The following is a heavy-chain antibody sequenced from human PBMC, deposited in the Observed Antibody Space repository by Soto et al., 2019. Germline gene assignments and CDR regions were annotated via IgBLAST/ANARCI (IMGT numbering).Heavy chain of an antibody. CDR1: GGSISSSSYY. Sequence: SETLSLTCTVSGGSISSSSYYWGWIRQPPGKGLEWIGSIYYSGSTYYNPSPKSRVTISVATSKNQFSLKLSAVTAADTAVYYCSRRPPFEVAGTVVEGGGAFDIWGQGTMVTVSS. D-gene: IGHD6-19*01. V-gene: IGHV4-39*01. CDR2: IYYSGST. J-gene: IGHJ3*02. CDR3: SRRPPFEVAGTVVEGGGAFDI.